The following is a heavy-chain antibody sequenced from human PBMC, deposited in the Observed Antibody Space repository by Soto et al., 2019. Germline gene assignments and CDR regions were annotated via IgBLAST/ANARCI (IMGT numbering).Heavy chain of an antibody. CDR3: ATAYVYDFENSNYYRDAFDI. V-gene: IGHV5-51*01. D-gene: IGHD3-22*01. CDR2: MYPDDSDI. CDR1: GYRFSLHW. J-gene: IGHJ3*02. Sequence: GESLTISYKASGYRFSLHWIGWVLQMHGKGLEWMAIMYPDDSDIRYSPSFEAHVTISADKSTSTAFLQWSSLKASDTAMYYCATAYVYDFENSNYYRDAFDIWGQGTLVTVSS.